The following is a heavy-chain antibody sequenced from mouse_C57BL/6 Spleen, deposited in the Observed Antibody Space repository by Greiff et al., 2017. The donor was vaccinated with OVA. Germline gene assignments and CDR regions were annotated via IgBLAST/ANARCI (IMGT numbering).Heavy chain of an antibody. Sequence: QVHVKQPGAELVRPGSSVKLSCKASGYTFTSYWMHWVKQKPIQGLEWIGNIDPSDSETHYNQKFKDKATLTVDKSSSTAYMQLSSLTSEDSAVYYCARGGYYSNYPYAMDYWGQGTSVTVSS. V-gene: IGHV1-52*01. CDR3: ARGGYYSNYPYAMDY. CDR1: GYTFTSYW. D-gene: IGHD2-5*01. J-gene: IGHJ4*01. CDR2: IDPSDSET.